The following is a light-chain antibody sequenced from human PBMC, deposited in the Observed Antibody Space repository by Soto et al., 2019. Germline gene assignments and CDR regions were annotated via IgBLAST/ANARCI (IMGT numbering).Light chain of an antibody. CDR1: QRFSSSY. V-gene: IGKV3-20*01. J-gene: IGKJ5*01. Sequence: ETVCTQSPGTLSLSPGERATLCCRTSQRFSSSYLGWYQQKPGQAPRLLIYGTSSRATGIPDRFSGSGSGTDFTLTISRLEPEDFAVYYCQQYGTSPITFGQGTRLEI. CDR3: QQYGTSPIT. CDR2: GTS.